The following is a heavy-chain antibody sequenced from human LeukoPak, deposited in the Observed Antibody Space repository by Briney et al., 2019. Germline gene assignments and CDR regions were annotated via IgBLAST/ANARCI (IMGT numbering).Heavy chain of an antibody. CDR1: GFTFSSDA. CDR2: ISGSGGST. V-gene: IGHV3-23*01. CDR3: AKAPASSYYYYYGMDV. Sequence: PGGGLSLSCAASGFTFSSDAMCWVCLAPRKGLGWVSAISGSGGSTYYADSVKGRFTLSRDISKNTLYLQMNSLRAEDTAVYYCAKAPASSYYYYYGMDVWGQGTTVTVSS. D-gene: IGHD6-13*01. J-gene: IGHJ6*02.